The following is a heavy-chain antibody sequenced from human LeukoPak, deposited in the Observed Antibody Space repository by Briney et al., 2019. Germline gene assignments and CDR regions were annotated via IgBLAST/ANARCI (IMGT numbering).Heavy chain of an antibody. J-gene: IGHJ5*02. CDR1: GGSISSNY. CDR3: VRAKISAAGVWLFDP. V-gene: IGHV4-4*07. D-gene: IGHD6-13*01. Sequence: SETLSLTCTVSGGSISSNYWNWIRQPAGKGLEWIGRIYNTGSTNYNPSLESRVTMSVGTSKNQFSLKLSFVTAADTAVYYCVRAKISAAGVWLFDPWGQGTLITVSS. CDR2: IYNTGST.